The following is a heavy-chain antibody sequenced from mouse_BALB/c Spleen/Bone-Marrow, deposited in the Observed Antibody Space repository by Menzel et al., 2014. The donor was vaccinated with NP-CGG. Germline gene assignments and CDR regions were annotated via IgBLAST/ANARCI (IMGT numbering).Heavy chain of an antibody. CDR2: IWAGGST. J-gene: IGHJ1*01. CDR1: GFSLTSYG. Sequence: VKLVESGPGLVAPSQSLSITCTVSGFSLTSYGVHWVRQPPGKGLEWLGVIWAGGSTNYNSALMSRLSISKDNSKSQVFLKMNSLRTDDTAMYYCARGGGSWYFDVWGAGTTVTVSS. CDR3: ARGGGSWYFDV. V-gene: IGHV2-9*02.